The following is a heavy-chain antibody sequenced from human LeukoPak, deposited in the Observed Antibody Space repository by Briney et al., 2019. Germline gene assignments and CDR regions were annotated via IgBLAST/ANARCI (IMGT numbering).Heavy chain of an antibody. CDR2: SNPDNGGT. CDR3: ARVFGAVHTVTNYDAFEN. V-gene: IGHV1-2*02. Sequence: ASVKVSCKASGYTFTDYYMHWIRQAPGQGLEWMGWSNPDNGGTNYPLKFEGRVTMTRDTSISTAYMKLSRLRSDDTAVYYCARVFGAVHTVTNYDAFENWGQGTMVSVSS. D-gene: IGHD4-17*01. CDR1: GYTFTDYY. J-gene: IGHJ3*02.